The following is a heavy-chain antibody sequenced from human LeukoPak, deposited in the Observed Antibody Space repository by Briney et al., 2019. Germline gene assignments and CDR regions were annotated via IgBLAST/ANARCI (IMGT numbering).Heavy chain of an antibody. J-gene: IGHJ2*01. V-gene: IGHV4-59*01. CDR1: GGSISSYY. CDR2: IYYSGST. CDR3: ARVGGLQQLAYSYWYFDL. D-gene: IGHD6-13*01. Sequence: SETLSLTCTVSGGSISSYYWSWIRQPPGKGLEWIGYIYYSGSTNYNPSLKSRVTISVDTSKNQFSLKLSSVTAADTAVYYCARVGGLQQLAYSYWYFDLWGRGTLVTVSS.